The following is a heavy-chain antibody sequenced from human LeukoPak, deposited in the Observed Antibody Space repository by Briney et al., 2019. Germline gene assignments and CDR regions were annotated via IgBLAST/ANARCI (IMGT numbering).Heavy chain of an antibody. Sequence: GGSLRLSCSASGFTFSNAWMSWVRQAPGKGLEWVGRIKSKTDGGTTDYAAPVKGRFTISRDDSKNTLYLQMNSLKTEDTAVYYCTTGGVLAYCGGDCYSNYWGQGTLVTVSS. CDR1: GFTFSNAW. CDR2: IKSKTDGGTT. V-gene: IGHV3-15*01. CDR3: TTGGVLAYCGGDCYSNY. D-gene: IGHD2-21*02. J-gene: IGHJ4*02.